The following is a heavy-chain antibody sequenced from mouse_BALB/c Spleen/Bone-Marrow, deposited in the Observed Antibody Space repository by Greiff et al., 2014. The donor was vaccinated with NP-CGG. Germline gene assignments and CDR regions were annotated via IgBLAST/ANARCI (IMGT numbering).Heavy chain of an antibody. J-gene: IGHJ3*01. V-gene: IGHV5-4*02. CDR1: GFTFSDYY. CDR3: TREDDDGSWFAY. D-gene: IGHD2-12*01. Sequence: EVQLVESGGGLVKPGGSLKLSCTASGFTFSDYYMHWVSQTPEKGLEWVGNISHGGSYTYYPEKVKGRFTISRDNSKNKLYLQMSCVKSEVNAMYCWTREDDDGSWFAYWGQGTLVTVSA. CDR2: ISHGGSYT.